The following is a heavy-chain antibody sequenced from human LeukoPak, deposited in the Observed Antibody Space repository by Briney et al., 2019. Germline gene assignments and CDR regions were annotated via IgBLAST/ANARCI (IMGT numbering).Heavy chain of an antibody. J-gene: IGHJ5*02. CDR2: IYYSGST. CDR1: GGSISSSSYY. Sequence: SETLSLTCTVSGGSISSSSYYWGWIRQPPGKGLEWIGSIYYSGSTYYNPSLKSRVTISVDTSKNQFSLKLSSVTAADTAVYYCARDQDWFDPWGQGTLVTVSS. CDR3: ARDQDWFDP. V-gene: IGHV4-39*07.